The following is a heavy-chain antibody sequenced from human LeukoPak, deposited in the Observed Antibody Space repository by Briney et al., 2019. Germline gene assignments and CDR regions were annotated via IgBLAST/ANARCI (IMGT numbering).Heavy chain of an antibody. V-gene: IGHV3-33*01. CDR3: ARDPIAVAGHFDY. D-gene: IGHD6-19*01. CDR2: IWYDGSNK. CDR1: GFTFSSYG. Sequence: GGSLRLSCAASGFTFSSYGMHWVRQAPGKGLEWVAVIWYDGSNKYYADSVKGRFTISRDNSKNTLYLQMNSLRAEDTAAYYCARDPIAVAGHFDYWGQGTLVTVSS. J-gene: IGHJ4*02.